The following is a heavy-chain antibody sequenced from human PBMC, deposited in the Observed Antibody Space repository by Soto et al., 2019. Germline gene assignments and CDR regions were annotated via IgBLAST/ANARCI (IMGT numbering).Heavy chain of an antibody. CDR1: GFTFSDYY. CDR2: ISSSGSTI. J-gene: IGHJ5*02. D-gene: IGHD6-19*01. Sequence: GGSLRLSCAASGFTFSDYYMIWIRQAPGKGLEWVSYISSSGSTIYYADSVKGRFTISRDNAKNSLYLQMNSLRAEDTAVYYCARDLGAVAGIVDWFDPWGQGTLVTVSS. V-gene: IGHV3-11*01. CDR3: ARDLGAVAGIVDWFDP.